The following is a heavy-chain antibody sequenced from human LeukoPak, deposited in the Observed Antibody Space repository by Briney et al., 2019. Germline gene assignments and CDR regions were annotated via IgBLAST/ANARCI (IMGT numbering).Heavy chain of an antibody. CDR2: IKSKTGGGTT. J-gene: IGHJ5*02. D-gene: IGHD2-21*02. V-gene: IGHV3-15*01. CDR1: GFTFSNAW. CDR3: TTLRAGDYR. Sequence: KSGGSLRLSCAASGFTFSNAWMSWVRQAPGKGLEWVGRIKSKTGGGTTDFAAPVYGRFTISRDDAKNTLYLHMNSLRIEDTAMYYCTTLRAGDYRWGRGTLVTVSS.